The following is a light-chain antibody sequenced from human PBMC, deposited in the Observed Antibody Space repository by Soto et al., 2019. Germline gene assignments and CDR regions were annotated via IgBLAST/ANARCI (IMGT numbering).Light chain of an antibody. Sequence: DIQMTQSPSTLSASVGDRVTISCRARQSVSSYLAGSQQKPGAAPKLMIYKASGLARGVPSRFSGSGSGTDFPLTISSLPPDDFATYHCQQYNSYSWTFGQGTKVDIK. J-gene: IGKJ1*01. CDR1: QSVSSY. V-gene: IGKV1-5*03. CDR2: KAS. CDR3: QQYNSYSWT.